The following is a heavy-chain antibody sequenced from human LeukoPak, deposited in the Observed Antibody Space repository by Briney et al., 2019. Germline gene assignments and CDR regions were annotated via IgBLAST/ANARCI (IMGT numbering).Heavy chain of an antibody. V-gene: IGHV4-34*01. CDR2: ISHSGSV. D-gene: IGHD4-23*01. J-gene: IGHJ5*02. CDR3: ARGIFYGGRNQYIWFDL. CDR1: GGPFRGFF. Sequence: SETLSLTCAVYGGPFRGFFWSWIRQAPGKGLEWIGEISHSGSVNYNPSLKSRITISVYTSKSQSYLRLTSVTAADTAVYYCARGIFYGGRNQYIWFDLWGQGTLVTVSS.